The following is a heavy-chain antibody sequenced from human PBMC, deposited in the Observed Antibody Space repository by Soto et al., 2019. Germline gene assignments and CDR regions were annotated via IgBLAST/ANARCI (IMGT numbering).Heavy chain of an antibody. D-gene: IGHD6-13*01. CDR2: ISYDGSNK. CDR3: ATDWAPRPPTYSSSWSRSGFPPDQPAYYYYYGMDV. V-gene: IGHV3-30*03. Sequence: QVQLVESGGGVVQPGRSLRLSCAASGFTFSSYGMHWVRQAPGKGLEWVAVISYDGSNKYYADSVKGRFTISRDNSKNTLYLQMNSLRAEDTAVYYCATDWAPRPPTYSSSWSRSGFPPDQPAYYYYYGMDVWGQGTTVTVSS. CDR1: GFTFSSYG. J-gene: IGHJ6*02.